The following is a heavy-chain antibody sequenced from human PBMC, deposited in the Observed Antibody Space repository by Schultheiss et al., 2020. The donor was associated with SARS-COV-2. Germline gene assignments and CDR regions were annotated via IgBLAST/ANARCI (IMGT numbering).Heavy chain of an antibody. V-gene: IGHV1-18*01. Sequence: ASVKVSCKASGGTFSSYAISWVRQAPGQGLEWMGWINPNSGDTNYAQKFQGRVTMTTDASTSTAYMELSSLRSEDTAVYYCARDRDGRGWFDPWGQGTLVTVSS. CDR2: INPNSGDT. J-gene: IGHJ5*02. CDR3: ARDRDGRGWFDP. CDR1: GGTFSSYA. D-gene: IGHD2-15*01.